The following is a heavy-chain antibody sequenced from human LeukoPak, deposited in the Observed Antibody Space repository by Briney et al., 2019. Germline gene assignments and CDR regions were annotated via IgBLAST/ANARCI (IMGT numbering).Heavy chain of an antibody. V-gene: IGHV3-48*03. CDR1: GLTFSSYE. Sequence: GGSLRLSCAASGLTFSSYEMNWVREAPGKGLEWVSYISSSGSTIYYADSVKGRFTISRDNSKNTLYLQMNSLRAEDTAVYYCAKEPVEYDGSYSDYWGQGTLVTVSS. CDR3: AKEPVEYDGSYSDY. D-gene: IGHD2-8*02. J-gene: IGHJ4*02. CDR2: ISSSGSTI.